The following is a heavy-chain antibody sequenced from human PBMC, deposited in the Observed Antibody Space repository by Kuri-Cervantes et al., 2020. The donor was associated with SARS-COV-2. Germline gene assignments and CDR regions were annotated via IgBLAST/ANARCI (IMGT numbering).Heavy chain of an antibody. D-gene: IGHD3-3*01. V-gene: IGHV4-59*12. Sequence: SETLSLTCTVSGGSISSYYWSWIRQPPGKGLEWIGYIYYSGSTYYNPSLKSRVTISVDTSKNQFSLKLSSVTAADTAVYYCARSPDLWWFDPWGQGTLVTVSS. CDR3: ARSPDLWWFDP. CDR1: GGSISSYY. J-gene: IGHJ5*02. CDR2: IYYSGST.